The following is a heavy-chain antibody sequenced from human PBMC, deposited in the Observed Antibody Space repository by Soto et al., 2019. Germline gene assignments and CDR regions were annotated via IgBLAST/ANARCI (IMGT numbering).Heavy chain of an antibody. CDR1: GFIFTGYY. V-gene: IGHV1-2*02. D-gene: IGHD2-2*01. J-gene: IGHJ1*01. Sequence: QVQLVQSGAEVKKPGASVKVSCKASGFIFTGYYLHWVRQAPGQGLEWMGWINPNGGGTDYAQKFQGRVTMTTDTSISAAYMELRSLRSDDTAVYYCASRSTSRGTWGQGTLVTVSS. CDR2: INPNGGGT. CDR3: ASRSTSRGT.